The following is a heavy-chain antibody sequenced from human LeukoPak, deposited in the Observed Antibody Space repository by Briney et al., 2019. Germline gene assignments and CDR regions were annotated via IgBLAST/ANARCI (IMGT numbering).Heavy chain of an antibody. CDR1: GYTFTSYS. D-gene: IGHD2-15*01. V-gene: IGHV1-18*01. Sequence: ASVKVSCKASGYTFTSYSISWVRQAPGQGLEWMGWISAYNGNTNYAQKLQGRVTMTTDTSTSTAYMELRSLRSDDTAVYYCARGLVGYCSGGSCYLRMYNWFDPWGQGTLVTVSS. CDR3: ARGLVGYCSGGSCYLRMYNWFDP. CDR2: ISAYNGNT. J-gene: IGHJ5*02.